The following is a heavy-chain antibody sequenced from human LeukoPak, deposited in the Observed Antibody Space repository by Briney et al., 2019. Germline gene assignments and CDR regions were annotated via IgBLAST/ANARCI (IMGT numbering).Heavy chain of an antibody. CDR1: GFTFSSYA. V-gene: IGHV3-30-3*01. D-gene: IGHD6-6*01. CDR3: ASFRATIAARRRDYYGMDV. Sequence: GGSLRLSCAASGFTFSSYAMHWVRQAPGKGLEWVAVISYGGSNKYYADSVKGRFTISRDNSKSTLYLQMNSLRAEDTAVYYCASFRATIAARRRDYYGMDVWGQGTTVTVSS. J-gene: IGHJ6*02. CDR2: ISYGGSNK.